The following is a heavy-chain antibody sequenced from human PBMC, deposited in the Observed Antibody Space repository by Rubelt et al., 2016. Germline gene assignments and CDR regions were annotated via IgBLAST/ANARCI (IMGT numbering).Heavy chain of an antibody. CDR1: GGTFSSYG. Sequence: QVQLVQSGAEVKKPGSSVKVSCKASGGTFSSYGISWVRQAPGQGLEWMGWISAYNGNTNYAQKLQGRVTMTEDTSTDTAYMELSSLRSEDTAVYYCATGQYSSGCDYWGQGTLVTVSS. CDR3: ATGQYSSGCDY. V-gene: IGHV1-18*01. D-gene: IGHD6-19*01. CDR2: ISAYNGNT. J-gene: IGHJ4*02.